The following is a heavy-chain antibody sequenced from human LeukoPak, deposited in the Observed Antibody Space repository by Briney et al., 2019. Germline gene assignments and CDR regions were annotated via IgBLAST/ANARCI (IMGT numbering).Heavy chain of an antibody. J-gene: IGHJ3*01. CDR2: IYYSGST. D-gene: IGHD2-2*01. CDR3: SRQGTYCSSTSCYSDAFDL. Sequence: PSETLSLTCTVSGGSISSSSYYWGWIRQPPGKGLEWIGNIYYSGSTYYNPSLKSRVTISVDTSKNQFSLKLSSVTAADTAVYSCSRQGTYCSSTSCYSDAFDLWGQGTMVTVSS. V-gene: IGHV4-39*01. CDR1: GGSISSSSYY.